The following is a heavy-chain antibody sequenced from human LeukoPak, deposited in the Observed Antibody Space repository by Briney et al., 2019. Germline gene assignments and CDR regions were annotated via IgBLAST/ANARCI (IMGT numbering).Heavy chain of an antibody. J-gene: IGHJ4*02. D-gene: IGHD2-2*02. CDR2: IIPIFGTA. V-gene: IGHV1-69*13. CDR3: ARGGDIVVVPAATPFDY. Sequence: SVKVSCKASGGTFSSYAISWVRQAPGQGLEWMGGIIPIFGTANYAQKFQGRVTITADESTSTAYMELSSLRSEDAAVYYCARGGDIVVVPAATPFDYWGQGTLVTVSS. CDR1: GGTFSSYA.